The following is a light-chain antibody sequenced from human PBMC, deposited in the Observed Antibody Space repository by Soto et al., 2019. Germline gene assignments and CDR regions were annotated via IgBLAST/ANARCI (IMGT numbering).Light chain of an antibody. CDR1: SSDIGGYNY. V-gene: IGLV2-11*01. J-gene: IGLJ1*01. CDR3: CSHAGTYTYV. Sequence: QSALTQPRSGSGSPGQSVAISCTGTSSDIGGYNYVSWFQQHPGKAPKLMIYDVSKWPSGVPDRFSGSKSGNTASLTISRLQAEDEADYYCCSHAGTYTYVFGTGTKVTVL. CDR2: DVS.